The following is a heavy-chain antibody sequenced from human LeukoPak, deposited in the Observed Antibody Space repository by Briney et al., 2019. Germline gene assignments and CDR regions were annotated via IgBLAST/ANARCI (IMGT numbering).Heavy chain of an antibody. V-gene: IGHV3-23*01. J-gene: IGHJ4*02. CDR3: AKKAGSGTYYYFDY. Sequence: GGSLRLSCAASGFTFSSYSMNWARRAPGKGLEWVSGISGSASSTYYADSVKGRFSISRDNSVNTLYLEINSLRADDTAVYHCAKKAGSGTYYYFDYWGQGTLVTVSS. CDR2: ISGSASST. D-gene: IGHD3-10*01. CDR1: GFTFSSYS.